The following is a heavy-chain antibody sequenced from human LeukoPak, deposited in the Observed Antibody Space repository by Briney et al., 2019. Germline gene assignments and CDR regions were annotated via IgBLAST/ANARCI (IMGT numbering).Heavy chain of an antibody. CDR3: ATDLNLKANNYDPRSLFI. V-gene: IGHV3-23*01. D-gene: IGHD3-22*01. Sequence: GGSLRLSCAASGFTFSSYAMSWVRQAPGKGLEWVSGISGSGGSTYYADSVKGRFTISRDNSKNTLYLQMNSLRAEDTAVYYCATDLNLKANNYDPRSLFIWGQGTMVTVSS. CDR2: ISGSGGST. J-gene: IGHJ3*02. CDR1: GFTFSSYA.